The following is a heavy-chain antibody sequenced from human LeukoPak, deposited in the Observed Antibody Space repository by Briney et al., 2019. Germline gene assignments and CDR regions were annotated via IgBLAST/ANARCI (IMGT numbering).Heavy chain of an antibody. V-gene: IGHV1-18*01. Sequence: GSSVTLSCNASGFTFTNYGFTWVRQAPGQGLGWMGWISAYNGDTNYAQWLQGRVTMTTDTSTGTAYMELRSLRSDDTAVYYCVRMREQQPAYYFDSWGQGTLVTVSS. J-gene: IGHJ4*02. CDR3: VRMREQQPAYYFDS. CDR2: ISAYNGDT. D-gene: IGHD6-13*01. CDR1: GFTFTNYG.